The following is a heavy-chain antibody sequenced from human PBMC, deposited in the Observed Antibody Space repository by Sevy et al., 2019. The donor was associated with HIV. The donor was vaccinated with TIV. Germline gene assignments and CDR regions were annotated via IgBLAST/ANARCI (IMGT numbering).Heavy chain of an antibody. J-gene: IGHJ4*02. Sequence: GGSLRLSCTASGFTFYYAWMSWVRQAPGKGLEWVANIKQDGSEKYYVDSVKGRFTISRDNAKNSLYLQMNSLRAEDTAVYYCAREDLAAGTIDWGQGTLVTVSS. CDR1: GFTFYYAW. CDR2: IKQDGSEK. V-gene: IGHV3-7*03. CDR3: AREDLAAGTID. D-gene: IGHD6-13*01.